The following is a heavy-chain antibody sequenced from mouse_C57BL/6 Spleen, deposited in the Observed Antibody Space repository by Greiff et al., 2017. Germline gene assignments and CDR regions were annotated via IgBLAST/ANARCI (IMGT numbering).Heavy chain of an antibody. CDR3: ARDPNYYGSSDWYFDV. Sequence: EVHLVESGPGLVKPSQTVFLTCTVTGISITPGNYRWSWIRQFPGNKLEWIGYIYYSGTITYNPSLTSRTTITRDTPKNQFFLEMNSLTAEDTATYYCARDPNYYGSSDWYFDVWGTGTTVTVSS. D-gene: IGHD1-1*01. J-gene: IGHJ1*03. CDR1: GISITPGNYR. V-gene: IGHV3-5*01. CDR2: IYYSGTI.